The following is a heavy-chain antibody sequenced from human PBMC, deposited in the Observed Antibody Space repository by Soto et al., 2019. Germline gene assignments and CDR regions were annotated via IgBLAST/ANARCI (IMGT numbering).Heavy chain of an antibody. CDR2: ISYDGSNK. J-gene: IGHJ4*02. CDR1: GFTFSSYC. Sequence: GGSLILSCAASGFTFSSYCMHWVRQAPGKGLKWVAVISYDGSNKYYADSVKGRLTISRDNSKNTLYLQMNSLRAEDTAVYYCAKHWYFDYWGQGTLVTVSS. D-gene: IGHD1-1*01. V-gene: IGHV3-30*18. CDR3: AKHWYFDY.